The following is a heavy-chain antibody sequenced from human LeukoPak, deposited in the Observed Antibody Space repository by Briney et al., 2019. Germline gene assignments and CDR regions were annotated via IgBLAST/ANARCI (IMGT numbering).Heavy chain of an antibody. CDR2: IWYDGSNK. D-gene: IGHD6-19*01. V-gene: IGHV3-33*01. CDR3: ARDKRQWLVSGAFDI. Sequence: PGRSLRLSCAASGFTFSSYGMHWVRQAPGKGLEWVAVIWYDGSNKYYADSVKCRFTISRDNSKNTLYLQMNSLRAEDTAVYYCARDKRQWLVSGAFDIWGQGTMVTVSS. J-gene: IGHJ3*02. CDR1: GFTFSSYG.